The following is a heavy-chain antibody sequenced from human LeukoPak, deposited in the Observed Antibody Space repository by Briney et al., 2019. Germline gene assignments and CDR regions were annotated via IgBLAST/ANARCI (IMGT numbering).Heavy chain of an antibody. CDR3: ARRAAAGFTYGYYFDY. CDR1: GFTFSSYS. J-gene: IGHJ4*02. V-gene: IGHV3-48*01. D-gene: IGHD6-13*01. Sequence: GGSLRLSCAASGFTFSSYSMNWVRQAPGKGLEWVSYISSSSSTIYYADSVKGRFTISRDNAKNSLYLQMNSLRAEDTAVYYCARRAAAGFTYGYYFDYWGQGTLVTVSS. CDR2: ISSSSSTI.